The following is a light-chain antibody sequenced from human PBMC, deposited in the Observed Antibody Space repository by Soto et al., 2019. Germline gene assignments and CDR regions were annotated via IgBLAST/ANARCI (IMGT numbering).Light chain of an antibody. CDR2: QDN. J-gene: IGLJ1*01. CDR3: QAWDSNTEV. V-gene: IGLV3-1*01. CDR1: KLGDKY. Sequence: SYELTQPPSVSVSPGQTASITCSGEKLGDKYACWYQQKPGQSPVLVIYQDNKRPSGIPERFSGSNSGNTATLNISGTQAMDEADYYCQAWDSNTEVFGTGTKVTVL.